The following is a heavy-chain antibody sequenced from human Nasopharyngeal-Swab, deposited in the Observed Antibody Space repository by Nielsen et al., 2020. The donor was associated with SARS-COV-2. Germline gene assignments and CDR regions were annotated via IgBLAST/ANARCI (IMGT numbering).Heavy chain of an antibody. CDR2: IYYSGST. Sequence: WIRQLPGKGLEWIGYIYYSGSTNYNPSLKSRVTISVDTSKNQFSLKLSSVTAADTAVYYCARGVVGNYDYVWGSYRYDNWFDPWGQGTLVTVSS. CDR3: ARGVVGNYDYVWGSYRYDNWFDP. D-gene: IGHD3-16*02. J-gene: IGHJ5*02. V-gene: IGHV4-59*01.